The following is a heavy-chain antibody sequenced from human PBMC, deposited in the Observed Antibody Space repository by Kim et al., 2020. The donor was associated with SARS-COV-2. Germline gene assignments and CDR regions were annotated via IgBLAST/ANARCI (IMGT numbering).Heavy chain of an antibody. J-gene: IGHJ6*02. V-gene: IGHV3-23*01. CDR3: AKVVVMDGYNYYYYYAMDV. Sequence: GGSLRLSCVASGFTFDTYAMSWVRQAPGKGLEWVSVISGNGINKFYSDSVRGRFTISRDKSENTLYLQMNSLRDEDTALYYCAKVVVMDGYNYYYYYAMDVWGQGTAVTVSS. CDR2: ISGNGINK. CDR1: GFTFDTYA. D-gene: IGHD3-22*01.